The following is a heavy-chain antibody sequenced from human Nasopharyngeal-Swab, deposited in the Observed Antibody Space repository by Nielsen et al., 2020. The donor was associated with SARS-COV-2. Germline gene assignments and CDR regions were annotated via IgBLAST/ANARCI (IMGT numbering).Heavy chain of an antibody. J-gene: IGHJ4*02. CDR1: GFSVSYNY. V-gene: IGHV3-53*01. Sequence: GESLKISCEVSGFSVSYNYMSWVRQAPGKGLEWVAVIYSRGETHYTDSVRGRFTISRDNSKNMGNLQLNSLRAEDTAVYYCARMDFIASRNYWGQGTLVTVSS. CDR3: ARMDFIASRNY. D-gene: IGHD6-13*01. CDR2: IYSRGET.